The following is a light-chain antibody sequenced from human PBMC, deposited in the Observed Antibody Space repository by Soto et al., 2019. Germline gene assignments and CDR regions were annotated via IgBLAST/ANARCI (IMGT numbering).Light chain of an antibody. Sequence: QSVLTQPPSASGTPGQRVTISCSGSSSNIGSNTVNWYQQLPGTAPKLLIYSNNQRPSGVPDRFSGSKSGTSASLAISGLQSEDEADYYCAPWDDSLNGPAFGGGTKLTVL. CDR1: SSNIGSNT. CDR2: SNN. CDR3: APWDDSLNGPA. V-gene: IGLV1-44*01. J-gene: IGLJ3*02.